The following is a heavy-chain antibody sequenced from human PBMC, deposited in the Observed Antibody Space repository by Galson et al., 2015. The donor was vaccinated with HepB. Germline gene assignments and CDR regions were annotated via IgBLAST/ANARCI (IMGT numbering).Heavy chain of an antibody. CDR3: AIQYYYDSSGRTPLGY. J-gene: IGHJ4*02. CDR1: GYTFTSYY. V-gene: IGHV1-46*01. Sequence: SVKVSCTASGYTFTSYYMHWVRQAPGQGLEWMGIINPSGGSTSYAKKFQGRVAMTRDTSTSTVYMELSSQGSEDTAVYYCAIQYYYDSSGRTPLGYWGQGTLVTVS. D-gene: IGHD3-22*01. CDR2: INPSGGST.